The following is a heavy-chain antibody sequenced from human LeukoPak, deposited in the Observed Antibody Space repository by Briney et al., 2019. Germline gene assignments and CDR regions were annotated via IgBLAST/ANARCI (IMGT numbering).Heavy chain of an antibody. Sequence: AGGSLRLSCAASGFTFSSCSMNWVRQAPGKGLEWVSYISSSSSTIYYADSVKGRFTISRDNAKNSLYLQMNSLRAEDTAVYYCARAGDLSYYDFWSGAGGDYYYYMDVWGKGTTVTVSS. CDR1: GFTFSSCS. J-gene: IGHJ6*03. D-gene: IGHD3-3*01. V-gene: IGHV3-48*04. CDR2: ISSSSSTI. CDR3: ARAGDLSYYDFWSGAGGDYYYYMDV.